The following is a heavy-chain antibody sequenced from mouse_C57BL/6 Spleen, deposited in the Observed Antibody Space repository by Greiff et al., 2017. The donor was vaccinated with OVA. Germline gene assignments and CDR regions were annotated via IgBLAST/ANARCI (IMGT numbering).Heavy chain of an antibody. J-gene: IGHJ3*01. CDR2: IYPGSGNT. V-gene: IGHV1-76*01. D-gene: IGHD2-4*01. CDR1: GYTFTDYY. CDR3: ATYDYDEGFAY. Sequence: QVQLKESGAELVRPGASVKLSCKASGYTFTDYYINWVKQRPGQGLEWIARIYPGSGNTYYNEKFKGKATLTAEKSSSTAYMQLSSLTSEDSAVYFCATYDYDEGFAYWGQGTLVTISA.